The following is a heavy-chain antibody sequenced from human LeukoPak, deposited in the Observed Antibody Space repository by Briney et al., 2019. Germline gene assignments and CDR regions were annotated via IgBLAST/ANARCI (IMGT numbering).Heavy chain of an antibody. J-gene: IGHJ4*02. D-gene: IGHD3-22*01. CDR3: AKEVVVVITTPTEAGFDY. V-gene: IGHV3-21*04. CDR1: GFTFSSYS. CDR2: ISSSSSYI. Sequence: GGSLRLSCAASGFTFSSYSMNWVRQAPGKGLEWVSSISSSSSYIYYADSVKGRFTISRDNAENSLYLQMNSLRAEDTAVYYCAKEVVVVITTPTEAGFDYWGQGTLVTVSS.